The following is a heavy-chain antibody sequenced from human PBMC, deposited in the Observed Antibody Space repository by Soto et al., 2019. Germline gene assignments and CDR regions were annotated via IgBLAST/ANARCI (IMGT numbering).Heavy chain of an antibody. V-gene: IGHV4-31*03. D-gene: IGHD3-10*01. CDR3: ARGNSRGYYGSGRNKNYYYYGMDV. J-gene: IGHJ6*02. CDR2: IYYSGST. CDR1: GGSISSGGYY. Sequence: SETLSLTCTVSGGSISSGGYYWSWIRHHPGKGLEWIGYIYYSGSTYYNPSLKSRVTISVDTSKNQFSLKLSSVTAADTAVYYCARGNSRGYYGSGRNKNYYYYGMDVWGQGTTVTVSS.